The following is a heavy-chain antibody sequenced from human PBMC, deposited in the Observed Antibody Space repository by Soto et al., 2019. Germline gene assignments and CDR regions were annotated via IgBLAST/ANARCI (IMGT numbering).Heavy chain of an antibody. CDR2: IYYSGST. CDR1: GGSIIGFG. CDR3: ARGHNYYYDSSGHCHY. D-gene: IGHD3-22*01. V-gene: IGHV4-59*01. Sequence: CLTWRVSGGSIIGFGWSWIRQPTGKGLEWIGYIYYSGSTNYNPSLKSRVTISVDTSKNQFSLKLSSVTAADTAVYYCARGHNYYYDSSGHCHYWGQGTLVTVS. J-gene: IGHJ4*02.